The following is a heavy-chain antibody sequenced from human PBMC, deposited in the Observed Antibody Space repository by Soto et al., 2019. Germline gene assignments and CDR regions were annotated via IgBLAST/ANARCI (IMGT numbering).Heavy chain of an antibody. Sequence: SETLSLTCAVSGAFITSGGYSWNWIRQPPGKGLEWIGYISHSGNTYYNPSLKSRVTISVDRSKNQFSLKLNSVTAADTAVYYCAKESPSEAFDIWGQGTLVTVSS. CDR1: GAFITSGGYS. V-gene: IGHV4-30-2*01. CDR2: ISHSGNT. CDR3: AKESPSEAFDI. J-gene: IGHJ3*02.